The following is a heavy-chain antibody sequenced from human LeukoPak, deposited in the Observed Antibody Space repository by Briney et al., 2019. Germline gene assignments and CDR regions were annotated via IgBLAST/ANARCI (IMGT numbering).Heavy chain of an antibody. V-gene: IGHV1-2*02. J-gene: IGHJ4*02. CDR2: INPNSGGT. CDR1: GYTFTGYY. Sequence: ASVKVSCNASGYTFTGYYMHWVRQAPGQGLEWMGWINPNSGGTNYAQKFQGRVTMTSDTSISTAYMELSRLRSDDTAVYFCARDLPGSGPNFDYWGQGTLVTVSS. CDR3: ARDLPGSGPNFDY. D-gene: IGHD3-10*01.